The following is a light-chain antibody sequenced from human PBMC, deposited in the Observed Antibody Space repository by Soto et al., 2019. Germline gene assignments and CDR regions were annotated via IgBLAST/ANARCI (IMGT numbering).Light chain of an antibody. CDR1: QSVSSRN. Sequence: EIVLTQSPGTLSLSPRERATLSCRASQSVSSRNLAWYQQKPGQAPRLLIYGASSRATGIPDRFSGSGSVTDFTLTLNRLEPEDFAVYYCQQYSDLPYTFGLGTKLEVK. V-gene: IGKV3-20*01. CDR2: GAS. J-gene: IGKJ2*01. CDR3: QQYSDLPYT.